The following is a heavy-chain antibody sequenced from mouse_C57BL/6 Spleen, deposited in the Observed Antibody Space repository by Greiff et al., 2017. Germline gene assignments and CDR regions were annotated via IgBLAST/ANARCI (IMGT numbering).Heavy chain of an antibody. CDR3: ARSLHYYGSSYDWYFDV. Sequence: EVMLVESGGGLVQPGGSLSLSCAASGFTFTDYSMSWVRQPPWQALEWFGFIRNKANGYTTEYSASVKGRFTISRDNSQSILYLQMNALRAEDSATYYCARSLHYYGSSYDWYFDVWGTGTTVTVSS. CDR1: GFTFTDYS. D-gene: IGHD1-1*01. J-gene: IGHJ1*03. CDR2: IRNKANGYTT. V-gene: IGHV7-3*01.